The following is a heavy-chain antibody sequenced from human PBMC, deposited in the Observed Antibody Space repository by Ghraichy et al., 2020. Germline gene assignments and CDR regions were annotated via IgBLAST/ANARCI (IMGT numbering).Heavy chain of an antibody. V-gene: IGHV4-39*01. D-gene: IGHD5-24*01. CDR3: EGREGGDGYNYDDYYYGMDV. J-gene: IGHJ6*02. CDR1: GGSISSSSYY. CDR2: IYYSGST. Sequence: SETLSLTCTVSGGSISSSSYYWGWIRQPPGKGLEWIGSIYYSGSTYYNPSLKSRVTISVDTSKNQFSLKLSSVTAADTAVYYCEGREGGDGYNYDDYYYGMDVWGQGTTVTVSS.